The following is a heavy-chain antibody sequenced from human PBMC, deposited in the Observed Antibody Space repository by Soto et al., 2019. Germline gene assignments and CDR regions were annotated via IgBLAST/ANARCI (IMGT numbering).Heavy chain of an antibody. CDR1: GFTFSSYG. CDR3: ARGGNVIVVVTAIDY. D-gene: IGHD2-21*02. Sequence: GGSLRLSCAASGFTFSSYGMHWVRQAPGKGLEWVAVIWYDGSNKYYADSVKGRFTISRDNSKNTLYLQMNSLRAEDTAVYYCARGGNVIVVVTAIDYWGQGTLVTVSS. CDR2: IWYDGSNK. V-gene: IGHV3-33*01. J-gene: IGHJ4*02.